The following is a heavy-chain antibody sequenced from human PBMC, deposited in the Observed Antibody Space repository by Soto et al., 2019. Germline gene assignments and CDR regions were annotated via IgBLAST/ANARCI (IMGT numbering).Heavy chain of an antibody. CDR1: GFTFSSYD. J-gene: IGHJ4*02. D-gene: IGHD2-15*01. CDR3: AKSPRRGGQREEYDY. V-gene: IGHV3-23*01. Sequence: EVQLLESGGGLIRPGGSLRLSCAASGFTFSSYDMSWVRQTPGRGLEWVSTVTPLGTTTSYADSVKGRFTISRDNSKNKLYLQLNSLRDEDTALYYCAKSPRRGGQREEYDYWGQGTLVTVSS. CDR2: VTPLGTTT.